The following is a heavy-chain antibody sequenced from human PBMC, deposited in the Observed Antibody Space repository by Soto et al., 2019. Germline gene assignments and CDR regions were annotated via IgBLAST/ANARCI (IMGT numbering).Heavy chain of an antibody. CDR2: MNPNSGNT. D-gene: IGHD4-17*01. V-gene: IGHV1-8*01. J-gene: IGHJ3*02. CDR1: GYTFTSYD. Sequence: GASVKVSCKASGYTFTSYDINWVRQATGQGLEWMGWMNPNSGNTGYAQKFQGRVTMTRNTSISTAYMELSSLRSEDTAVYYCARRPTVTNDAFDIWGQGTMVTVSS. CDR3: ARRPTVTNDAFDI.